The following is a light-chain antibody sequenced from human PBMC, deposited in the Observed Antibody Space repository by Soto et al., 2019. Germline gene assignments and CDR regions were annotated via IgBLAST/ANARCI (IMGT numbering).Light chain of an antibody. CDR1: QSISSY. V-gene: IGKV1-39*01. Sequence: DIQMTQSPSSLSASVGDRVTITCRASQSISSYLNWYQQKPGKAPKLLIYAASSLQSGVPSRFSGSGSGTDFTLTISSLQPEDFANYYCQQSYRTPWAFGQGTLVEIK. CDR3: QQSYRTPWA. CDR2: AAS. J-gene: IGKJ1*01.